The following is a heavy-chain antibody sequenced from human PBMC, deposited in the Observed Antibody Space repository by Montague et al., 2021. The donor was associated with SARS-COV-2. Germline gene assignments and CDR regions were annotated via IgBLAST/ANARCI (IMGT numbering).Heavy chain of an antibody. Sequence: SETLSLTCTVSGGHYFWSWIRQPPGTALEWIGYIYYSGTTKYNPSLESRVTISLDTSKNQLSLRLSSVTAADTAVYYCARIVVVTYSHFDLWGRGTLVTVSS. J-gene: IGHJ2*01. CDR2: IYYSGTT. V-gene: IGHV4-59*01. CDR1: GGHYF. D-gene: IGHD3-22*01. CDR3: ARIVVVTYSHFDL.